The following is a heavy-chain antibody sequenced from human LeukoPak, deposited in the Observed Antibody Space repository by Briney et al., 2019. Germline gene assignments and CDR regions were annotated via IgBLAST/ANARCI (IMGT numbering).Heavy chain of an antibody. CDR3: AKDSRDMIRGDNYDY. CDR1: GFTFDDYA. D-gene: IGHD3-10*01. V-gene: IGHV3-9*01. J-gene: IGHJ4*02. Sequence: PGRSLRLSCAASGFTFDDYAVHWVRQAPGKGLEWVSGISWNSGSIGYADSVKGRFTISRDNAKNSLYLQMNSLRAEDTALYYCAKDSRDMIRGDNYDYWGQGTLVTVSS. CDR2: ISWNSGSI.